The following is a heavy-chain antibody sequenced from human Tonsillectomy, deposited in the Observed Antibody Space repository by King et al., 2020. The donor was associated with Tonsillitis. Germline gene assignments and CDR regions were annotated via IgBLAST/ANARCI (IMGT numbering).Heavy chain of an antibody. J-gene: IGHJ4*02. D-gene: IGHD3-22*01. CDR1: GYTFTSYA. CDR2: INAGNGNT. Sequence: QLVQSGAEVKKSGASVKVSCKASGYTFTSYAMHWVRQAPGQRLEWVGWINAGNGNTKYSQKFQGRVTITRDTSASTAYMEMSSLRSEDTDVYYCARMDRSVYYCFDYWGQGTLVTVSS. CDR3: ARMDRSVYYCFDY. V-gene: IGHV1-3*01.